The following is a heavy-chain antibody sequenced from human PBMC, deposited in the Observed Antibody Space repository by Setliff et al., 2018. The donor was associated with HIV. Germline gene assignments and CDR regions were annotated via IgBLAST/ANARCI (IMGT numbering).Heavy chain of an antibody. D-gene: IGHD3-10*02. CDR2: IYTNGAT. Sequence: SETLSLTCSVSGDSFTGYYWNWIRQSAGKGLEWIGRIYTNGATSYNPSLRSRVTMSVDTSKKQLSLRLTSVSAADTAVYYCARAFTYSMFVFPLYYMDVWGKGTTVTVSS. CDR3: ARAFTYSMFVFPLYYMDV. V-gene: IGHV4-4*07. J-gene: IGHJ6*03. CDR1: GDSFTGYY.